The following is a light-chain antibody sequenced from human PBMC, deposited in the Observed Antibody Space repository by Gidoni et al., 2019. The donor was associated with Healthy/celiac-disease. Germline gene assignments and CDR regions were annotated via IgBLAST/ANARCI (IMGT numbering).Light chain of an antibody. CDR2: EVS. CDR3: SSYAGSNNVV. CDR1: SSDVGGYNY. V-gene: IGLV2-8*01. Sequence: QSAPTPPPSASGSPGQPVTISCTGTSSDVGGYNYVSWYQQHPGKAPKLMIYEVSKRPSGVPDRFSGSKSGNTASLTVSGLQAEDEADYYCSSYAGSNNVVFGGGTKLTVL. J-gene: IGLJ2*01.